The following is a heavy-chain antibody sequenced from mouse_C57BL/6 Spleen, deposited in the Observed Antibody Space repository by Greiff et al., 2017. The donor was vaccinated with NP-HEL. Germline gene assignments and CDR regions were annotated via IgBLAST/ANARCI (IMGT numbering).Heavy chain of an antibody. J-gene: IGHJ4*01. CDR2: ISYSGST. CDR1: GYSITSGYD. V-gene: IGHV3-1*01. Sequence: DVKLQESGPGMVKPSQSLSLTCTVTGYSITSGYDWHWIRHFPGNKLEWMGYISYSGSTNYNPTLKSRIPITHDTSKNHFFLKLNSVTTEDTATYYCARGGFRYAMDYWGQGTSVTVSS. CDR3: ARGGFRYAMDY.